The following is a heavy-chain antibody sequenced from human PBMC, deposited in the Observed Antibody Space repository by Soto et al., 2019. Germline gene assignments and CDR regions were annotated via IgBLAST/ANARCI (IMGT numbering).Heavy chain of an antibody. D-gene: IGHD3-3*01. J-gene: IGHJ4*02. V-gene: IGHV3-23*01. CDR3: PRWSYLDY. CDR1: GFSFGSYA. CDR2: ISGSDGKT. Sequence: GGSLRLSCAASGFSFGSYALSWVRQAPGKGLEWVSTISGSDGKTFYADSVKGRFSISRDTSQSTLYLQMNSLRADDTAMYYCPRWSYLDYWGQGTRVTVSS.